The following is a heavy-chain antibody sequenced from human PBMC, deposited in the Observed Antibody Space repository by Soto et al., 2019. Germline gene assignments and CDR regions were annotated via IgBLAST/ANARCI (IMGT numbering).Heavy chain of an antibody. V-gene: IGHV4-59*01. CDR1: GDSIIRSF. J-gene: IGHJ3*02. D-gene: IGHD3-10*01. Sequence: QVQLQESGPRLVKSSETLSLVCSVSGDSIIRSFWGWIRESPGKGLEYIGYISDSGVTNYDPSLKRRVTMSVDTSKHQFALNLTSVTAADTAMYYCARGAGDFSGPDSFDIGGQGTMVAVSS. CDR2: ISDSGVT. CDR3: ARGAGDFSGPDSFDI.